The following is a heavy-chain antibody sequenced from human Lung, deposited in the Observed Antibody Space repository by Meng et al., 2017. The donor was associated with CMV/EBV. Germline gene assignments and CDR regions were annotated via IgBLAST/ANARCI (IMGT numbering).Heavy chain of an antibody. Sequence: GGSLRLSCAASGFTFSSYGTHWVRQAPGKGLEWVAFIRYDGKNKYYADSVKGRFTISRDNSKNTLYLQMNSLRAEDTAVYYCAKADGYRYGNYYYYGMDVWGQGTTVTVSS. V-gene: IGHV3-30*02. CDR1: GFTFSSYG. D-gene: IGHD5-18*01. J-gene: IGHJ6*02. CDR3: AKADGYRYGNYYYYGMDV. CDR2: IRYDGKNK.